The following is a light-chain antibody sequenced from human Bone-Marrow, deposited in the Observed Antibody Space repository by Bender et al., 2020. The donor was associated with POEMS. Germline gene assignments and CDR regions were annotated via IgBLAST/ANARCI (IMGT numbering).Light chain of an antibody. V-gene: IGLV2-23*02. Sequence: QSALTQPASVSGSPGQSITISCAGASSDVGNYHLVSWYQQHPGKAPKLMIYDVSLRPSGLSNRFSGSKSGNTASLTVSGLQAEDEADYYCCSYAGNRNVFGTGTKVTVL. CDR2: DVS. CDR3: CSYAGNRNV. J-gene: IGLJ1*01. CDR1: SSDVGNYHL.